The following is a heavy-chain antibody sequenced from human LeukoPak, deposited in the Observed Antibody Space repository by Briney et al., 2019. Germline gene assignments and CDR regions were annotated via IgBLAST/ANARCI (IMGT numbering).Heavy chain of an antibody. CDR1: GFTFNNYG. J-gene: IGHJ4*02. CDR2: ISYDGRDK. D-gene: IGHD4-17*01. V-gene: IGHV3-30*18. CDR3: AKDGLRALFFYY. Sequence: GALRLSCAASGFTFNNYGMHWVRQAPGKGLEWVAVISYDGRDKHYPDSVKGRFTISRDISTDTLWLQMGSLRSEDTAVYYCAKDGLRALFFYYWGQGTLVTVSS.